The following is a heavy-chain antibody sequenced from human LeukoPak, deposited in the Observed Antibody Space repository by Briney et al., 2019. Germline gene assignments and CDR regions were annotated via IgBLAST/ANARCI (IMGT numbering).Heavy chain of an antibody. Sequence: GASVKVSCKASGYTFTSYGISWVRQAPGQGLEWMGWISAYNGNTNYAQKLQGRVTMTTDTSTSTAYMELRSLRSDVTAVYYCAREALLLSGYAFDYWGQGTLVTVSS. D-gene: IGHD3-22*01. J-gene: IGHJ4*02. CDR3: AREALLLSGYAFDY. CDR2: ISAYNGNT. CDR1: GYTFTSYG. V-gene: IGHV1-18*01.